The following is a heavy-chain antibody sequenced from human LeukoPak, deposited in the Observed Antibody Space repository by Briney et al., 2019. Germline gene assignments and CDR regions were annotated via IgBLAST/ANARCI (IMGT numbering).Heavy chain of an antibody. V-gene: IGHV1-24*01. CDR3: ATDRFDGGDYGGHAY. J-gene: IGHJ4*02. CDR1: VYTLNELS. CDR2: FDPEDGET. D-gene: IGHD4-23*01. Sequence: ASVKVSCKVSVYTLNELSMHWVRQAPGKGLEWMGGFDPEDGETLYAQKFQARVTMTEDTSTDTAYMELSSLRSEDTAVYCCATDRFDGGDYGGHAYWGQGTLITVSS.